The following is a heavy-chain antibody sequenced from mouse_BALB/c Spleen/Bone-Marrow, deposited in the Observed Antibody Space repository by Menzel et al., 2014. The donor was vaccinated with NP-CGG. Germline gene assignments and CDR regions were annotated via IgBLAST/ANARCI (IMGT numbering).Heavy chain of an antibody. D-gene: IGHD2-1*01. Sequence: SGAELARPGASVKLSCKASGYTFTSYWMHWVKQRPGQGLEWIGAIYPGDGDTRYTQKFKGKATLTADKSSSTAYMQLSSLASEDSAVYYCARSGNYWYFYVWGAGATVTVSS. CDR3: ARSGNYWYFYV. CDR1: GYTFTSYW. J-gene: IGHJ1*01. V-gene: IGHV1-87*01. CDR2: IYPGDGDT.